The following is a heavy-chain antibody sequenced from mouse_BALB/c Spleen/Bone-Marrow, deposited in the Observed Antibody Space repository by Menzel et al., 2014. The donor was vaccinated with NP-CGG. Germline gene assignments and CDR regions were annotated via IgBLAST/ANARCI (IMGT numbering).Heavy chain of an antibody. CDR2: INSNGGST. CDR3: ARHGYYVFYAMDY. Sequence: EVMLVESGGGLVQPGGSLKLSCAASGFTFSSYGMSWVRQTPDKRLELVATINSNGGSTYYPDSVKGRFTISRDNAKNTLYLQMSSLKSEDTAMYYCARHGYYVFYAMDYWGQGTSVTVSS. D-gene: IGHD2-3*01. J-gene: IGHJ4*01. V-gene: IGHV5-6-3*01. CDR1: GFTFSSYG.